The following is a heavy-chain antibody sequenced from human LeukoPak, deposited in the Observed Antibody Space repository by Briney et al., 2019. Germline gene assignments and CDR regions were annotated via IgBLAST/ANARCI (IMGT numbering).Heavy chain of an antibody. Sequence: AGGSLRLSCAASGFTLDNYDMHWVRQAPGKGLEWVSGINWNSGRIDYADSAKGRFTISRDNAKNSLYLQMNSLRAEDTAVYYCARDILPFFRGVTPRGMDVWGQGTTVTVSS. V-gene: IGHV3-9*01. CDR3: ARDILPFFRGVTPRGMDV. D-gene: IGHD3-10*01. J-gene: IGHJ6*01. CDR2: INWNSGRI. CDR1: GFTLDNYD.